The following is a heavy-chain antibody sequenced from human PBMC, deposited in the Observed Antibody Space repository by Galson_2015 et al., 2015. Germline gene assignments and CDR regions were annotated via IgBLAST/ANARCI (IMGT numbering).Heavy chain of an antibody. V-gene: IGHV3-30-3*01. Sequence: SLRLSCAASGFTFSSYAMHWVRQAPGKGLEWVAVISYDGSNKYYADSVKGRFTISRDNSKNTLYLQMNSLRAEDTAVYYCAREGPYSSSRVLYGMDVWGQGTTVTVSS. D-gene: IGHD6-13*01. CDR3: AREGPYSSSRVLYGMDV. CDR1: GFTFSSYA. J-gene: IGHJ6*02. CDR2: ISYDGSNK.